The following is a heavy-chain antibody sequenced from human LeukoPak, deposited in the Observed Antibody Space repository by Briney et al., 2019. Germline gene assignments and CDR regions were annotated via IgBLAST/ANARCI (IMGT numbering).Heavy chain of an antibody. D-gene: IGHD2-15*01. J-gene: IGHJ3*02. CDR3: ARGLYYCSGGSCYLVYAFDI. CDR2: INHSGST. CDR1: GGSFSGYY. V-gene: IGHV4-34*01. Sequence: SETLSVTCAVYGGSFSGYYWSWIRRPPGKGLEWIGEINHSGSTNYNPSLKSRVTISVDTSKNQFSLKLSSVTAADTAVYYCARGLYYCSGGSCYLVYAFDIWGQGTMVTVSS.